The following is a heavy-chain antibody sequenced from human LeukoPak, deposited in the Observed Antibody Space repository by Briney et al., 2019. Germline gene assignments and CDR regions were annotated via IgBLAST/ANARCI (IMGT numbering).Heavy chain of an antibody. D-gene: IGHD3-22*01. Sequence: GESLKISCKGSGYSFTSYWIGWVRQMPGKGLEWMGIIYPGDSDTRYSPSFQGQVTISADRSISTAYLQWSSLRASDTAVDYCARSADSSASYYFDYWGQGTLVTVSS. V-gene: IGHV5-51*01. CDR3: ARSADSSASYYFDY. CDR2: IYPGDSDT. CDR1: GYSFTSYW. J-gene: IGHJ4*02.